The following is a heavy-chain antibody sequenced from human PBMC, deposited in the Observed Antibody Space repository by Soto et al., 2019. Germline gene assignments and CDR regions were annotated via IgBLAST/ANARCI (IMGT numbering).Heavy chain of an antibody. Sequence: QVQLVQSGAEVKTPGASVRVSCKASGYTFTNYYMNWVRQAPGQGLEWMGRINPNSGGTNYAQKFQGWVTITRDTSITTXXXXXXXXXXXXXXXXXXXXXXXXXXWSQDXXXXLDVWGLGTTITVSS. D-gene: IGHD3-16*01. J-gene: IGHJ6*02. CDR2: INPNSGGT. CDR3: XXXXXXXXWSQDXXXXLDV. V-gene: IGHV1-2*04. CDR1: GYTFTNYY.